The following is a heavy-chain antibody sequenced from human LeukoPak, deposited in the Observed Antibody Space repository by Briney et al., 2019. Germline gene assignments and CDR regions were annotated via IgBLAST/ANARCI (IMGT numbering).Heavy chain of an antibody. CDR3: AREERSSSWGADY. CDR1: GFTFSSYW. D-gene: IGHD6-13*01. V-gene: IGHV3-7*01. CDR2: IKQDGSEK. J-gene: IGHJ4*02. Sequence: PGGSLRLSCAASGFTFSSYWMSWVRQAPGKGLAWVANIKQDGSEKYYWGSVKGRFTISRDNAKNPLYLQMNSLRAEDTAVYYCAREERSSSWGADYWGQGTLVTVSS.